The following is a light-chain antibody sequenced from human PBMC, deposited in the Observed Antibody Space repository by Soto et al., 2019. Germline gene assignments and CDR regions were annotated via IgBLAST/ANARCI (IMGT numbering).Light chain of an antibody. Sequence: EIVMTQSPVTLSVSPGERATLSCRASQSVSSSYLAWYQQKPGQAPRLLIYDASNRATGIPARFSGSGSGTDFTLTISSLEPEDFAVYYCQQRSNWRWTFGQGTKVDIK. CDR2: DAS. CDR3: QQRSNWRWT. V-gene: IGKV3D-20*02. CDR1: QSVSSSY. J-gene: IGKJ1*01.